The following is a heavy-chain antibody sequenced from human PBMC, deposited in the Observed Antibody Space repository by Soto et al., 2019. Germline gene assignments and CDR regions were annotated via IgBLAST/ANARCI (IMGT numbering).Heavy chain of an antibody. J-gene: IGHJ4*02. CDR1: GFTLRNYA. CDR2: ISQNESDK. Sequence: QVQLVESGGGVVQPGRSLRLSCAVSGFTLRNYAMHWVRQAPGKGLEWVALISQNESDKASPDSVKGRLTISRDSYTNTLYLQINSLRPEDTAVYYCARDVYYDSSGYRLSGIDYWGQGTLVIVSS. CDR3: ARDVYYDSSGYRLSGIDY. V-gene: IGHV3-30-3*01. D-gene: IGHD3-22*01.